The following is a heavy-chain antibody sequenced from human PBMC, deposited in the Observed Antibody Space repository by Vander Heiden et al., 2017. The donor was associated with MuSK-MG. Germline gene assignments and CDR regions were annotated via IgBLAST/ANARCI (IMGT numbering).Heavy chain of an antibody. Sequence: QVQLVQSGAEVKKPRASVMVSCKVSASAFTSYAMKWVRKAPGQRLEWMGWINAGNGNTKYSQKFQGRVTITRDTSASTAYMELSSLRSEDTAVYYCARTASLGDWGQGTLVTVSS. D-gene: IGHD2-21*02. V-gene: IGHV1-3*01. J-gene: IGHJ4*02. CDR2: INAGNGNT. CDR3: ARTASLGD. CDR1: ASAFTSYA.